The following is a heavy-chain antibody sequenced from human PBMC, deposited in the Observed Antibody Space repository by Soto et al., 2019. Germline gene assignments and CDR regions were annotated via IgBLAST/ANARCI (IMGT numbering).Heavy chain of an antibody. CDR2: ISSSSTI. CDR3: ARFFFGLAVADNPNDAFDI. CDR1: GFTFSSYS. J-gene: IGHJ3*02. Sequence: GGSLRLSCAASGFTFSSYSMNWVRQAPGKGLEWVSYISSSSTIYYADSVKGRFTISRDNAKNSLYLQMNSLRAEDTAVYYCARFFFGLAVADNPNDAFDIWGQGTMVTVSS. D-gene: IGHD6-19*01. V-gene: IGHV3-48*01.